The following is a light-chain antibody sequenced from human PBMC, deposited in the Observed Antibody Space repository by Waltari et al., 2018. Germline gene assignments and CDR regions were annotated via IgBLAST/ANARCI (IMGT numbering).Light chain of an antibody. CDR3: SSYTSSSTLDVV. CDR1: SSDVGGYNY. J-gene: IGLJ2*01. V-gene: IGLV2-14*01. Sequence: QSALTQPASVSGSPGQSITISCTGTSSDVGGYNYVSWYQQHPGKAPKLMIYEVSNRPSGVSNRLSGSKSGNTASLTISGLQAEDEADYYCSSYTSSSTLDVVFGGGTKVTVL. CDR2: EVS.